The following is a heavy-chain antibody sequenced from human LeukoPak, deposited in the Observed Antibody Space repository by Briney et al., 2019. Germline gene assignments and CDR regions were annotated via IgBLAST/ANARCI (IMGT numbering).Heavy chain of an antibody. Sequence: GGSLRLSCAASGFTFSNYWMTWVRQAPGKGLKWVAQINQDGSEEHYMDSAKARFTISRDNAKNSLSLQMNSLRAEDTAVYYCVRDGGVSGYDLLDYWGQGTLVTVSS. V-gene: IGHV3-7*01. CDR1: GFTFSNYW. CDR2: INQDGSEE. J-gene: IGHJ4*02. D-gene: IGHD5-12*01. CDR3: VRDGGVSGYDLLDY.